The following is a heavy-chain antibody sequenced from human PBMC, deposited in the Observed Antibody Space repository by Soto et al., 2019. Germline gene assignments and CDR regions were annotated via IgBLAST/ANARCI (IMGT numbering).Heavy chain of an antibody. CDR3: ASSGVPEGDWFDP. CDR2: VYYSWIT. D-gene: IGHD2-8*01. CDR1: GASIRRRGYY. Sequence: QVLLQESGPRLVKPSQTLSLTCTVSGASIRRRGYYWSWIRHHPGEGLEWIGFVYYSWITHYNPSIKSRVSRTANTSKNEFSLRLYSVTAADPAVYYCASSGVPEGDWFDPWGPGSLISVSS. J-gene: IGHJ5*02. V-gene: IGHV4-31*03.